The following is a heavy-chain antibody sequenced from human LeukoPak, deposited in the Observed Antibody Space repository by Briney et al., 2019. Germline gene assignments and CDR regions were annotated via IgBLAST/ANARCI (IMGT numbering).Heavy chain of an antibody. CDR1: GYRFPGYY. CDR3: ARDLDRQLPTYGLDV. J-gene: IGHJ6*02. V-gene: IGHV1-2*02. D-gene: IGHD2-2*01. Sequence: AAVTVSCKASGYRFPGYYIHWVRQAPGQGLEWVGWINSNTGVTKYSRKFQGRVTMTSDTSITTAYMELSRLTSDDTAVYYCARDLDRQLPTYGLDVWGQGSTVTVS. CDR2: INSNTGVT.